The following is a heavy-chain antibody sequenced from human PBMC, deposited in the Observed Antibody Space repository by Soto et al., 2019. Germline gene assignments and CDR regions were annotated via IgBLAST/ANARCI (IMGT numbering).Heavy chain of an antibody. CDR2: IKEDGSEK. V-gene: IGHV3-7*01. J-gene: IGHJ4*02. Sequence: DVQLVESGGDLVQPGGSLRLSCAASGFTFSSYWMSWVRQAPGKGLEWVANIKEDGSEKYYVDSVKGRFTLSRDNAKNSLQLQMNSLGAEDTAVYYCARDPYSLSYFDYWGQGTLVTVSS. CDR3: ARDPYSLSYFDY. D-gene: IGHD2-21*01. CDR1: GFTFSSYW.